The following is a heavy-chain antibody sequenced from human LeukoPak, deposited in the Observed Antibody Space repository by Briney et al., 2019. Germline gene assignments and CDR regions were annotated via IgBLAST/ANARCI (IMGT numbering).Heavy chain of an antibody. CDR2: IYYSGST. D-gene: IGHD6-6*01. Sequence: PSETLSLTCTVSGGSISSSSYYWGWIRQPPGKGLEWIGSIYYSGSTYYSPSLKSRVTISVDTSKNQFSLKLSSVTAADTAVYYCARHPVGSSSSGIDYWGQGTLVTVSS. CDR3: ARHPVGSSSSGIDY. V-gene: IGHV4-39*01. J-gene: IGHJ4*02. CDR1: GGSISSSSYY.